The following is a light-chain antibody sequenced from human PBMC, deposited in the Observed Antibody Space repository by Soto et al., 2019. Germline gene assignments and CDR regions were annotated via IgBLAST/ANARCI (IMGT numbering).Light chain of an antibody. CDR3: QQYNTYSWT. V-gene: IGKV1-5*01. CDR1: QSISTR. CDR2: DAS. J-gene: IGKJ1*01. Sequence: DIQMTQSPSTLSASVGDRVTITCRASQSISTRLAWYQQRPGKAPKLLIYDASTLESGVPSRFSGSGSGTEFTLTISSLQPDDFATYCCQQYNTYSWTFGQGTKVDIK.